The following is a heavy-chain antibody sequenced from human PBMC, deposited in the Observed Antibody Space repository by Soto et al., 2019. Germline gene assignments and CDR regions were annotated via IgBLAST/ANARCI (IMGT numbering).Heavy chain of an antibody. D-gene: IGHD1-20*01. CDR2: IIPIFGTA. CDR1: GGTFSSYA. V-gene: IGHV1-69*01. CDR3: AREYNWNDVRYGMDV. J-gene: IGHJ6*02. Sequence: QLQLVQSGAEVKKPGSSVKVSSKASGGTFSSYAISWVRQAPRQGLGWMGGIIPIFGTANYAQKFQGRVTITADESTSTAYMELSSLRSEDTAVYFCAREYNWNDVRYGMDVWGQGTTVTVSS.